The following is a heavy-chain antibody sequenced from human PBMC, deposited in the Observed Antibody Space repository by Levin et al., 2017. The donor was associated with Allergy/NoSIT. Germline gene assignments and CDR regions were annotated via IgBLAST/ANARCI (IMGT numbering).Heavy chain of an antibody. D-gene: IGHD2-2*01. Sequence: SETLSLTCVVSGGSISSTDWWNWVRQPPGKGLEWLGEIYESGSPNYNPSLKSRISISIDKSKNQFSLSLSSVTAADTAMYYCARYCSRITCPDVFDVWGQGTMVIVSS. CDR1: GGSISSTDW. CDR3: ARYCSRITCPDVFDV. CDR2: IYESGSP. V-gene: IGHV4/OR15-8*01. J-gene: IGHJ3*01.